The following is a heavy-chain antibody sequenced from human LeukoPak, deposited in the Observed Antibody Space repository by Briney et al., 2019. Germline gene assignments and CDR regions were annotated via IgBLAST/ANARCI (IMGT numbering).Heavy chain of an antibody. CDR1: GYTFTSYD. CDR2: INPSGGST. V-gene: IGHV1-46*01. J-gene: IGHJ4*02. D-gene: IGHD5-12*01. Sequence: GASVRVSCKASGYTFTSYDMHWVRQAPGQGLEWMGIINPSGGSTSYAQKFQGRVTMTRDTSISTAYMELSRLRSDDTAVYYCARGPYSGYEDDYWGQGTLVTVSS. CDR3: ARGPYSGYEDDY.